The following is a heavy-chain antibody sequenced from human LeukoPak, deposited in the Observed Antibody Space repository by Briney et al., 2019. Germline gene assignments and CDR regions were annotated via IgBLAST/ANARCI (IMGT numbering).Heavy chain of an antibody. D-gene: IGHD4-17*01. J-gene: IGHJ5*02. CDR1: GGSISGSNYY. CDR3: AGDYAAYEGWFDP. Sequence: SETLSLTCTVSGGSISGSNYYWGWLRQSPGKGLEWLVTVHIRGSTYYNPSLKSRATISIDTSRNQFSLKLTSVTAADTAVYYCAGDYAAYEGWFDPWGQGMLVTVSS. V-gene: IGHV4-39*01. CDR2: VHIRGST.